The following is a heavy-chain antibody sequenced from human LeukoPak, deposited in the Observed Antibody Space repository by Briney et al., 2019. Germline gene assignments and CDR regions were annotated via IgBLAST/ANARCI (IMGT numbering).Heavy chain of an antibody. V-gene: IGHV1-69*13. Sequence: SVKVSCKASGGTFSSYAISWVRQAPGQGLEGMGGIIPIFGTANYAQKFQGRVTITADESTSTAYMELSSLRSEDTAVYYCAREGYCSSTSCPDAFDIWGQGTMVTVSS. CDR1: GGTFSSYA. J-gene: IGHJ3*02. D-gene: IGHD2-2*01. CDR3: AREGYCSSTSCPDAFDI. CDR2: IIPIFGTA.